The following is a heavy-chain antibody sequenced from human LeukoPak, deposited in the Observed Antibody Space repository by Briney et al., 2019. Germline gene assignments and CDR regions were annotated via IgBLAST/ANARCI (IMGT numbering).Heavy chain of an antibody. J-gene: IGHJ4*02. CDR2: ISGSGGST. CDR1: GFTFSNYG. Sequence: GGSLRLSCAASGFTFSNYGMSWVRQAPGKGLEWVSSISGSGGSTPYADSVKGRFTISRDNSKNTLYLQMNSLRAEDTAVYYCARGYDILTGYYNVGSYYFDYWGQGTLVTVSS. CDR3: ARGYDILTGYYNVGSYYFDY. V-gene: IGHV3-23*01. D-gene: IGHD3-9*01.